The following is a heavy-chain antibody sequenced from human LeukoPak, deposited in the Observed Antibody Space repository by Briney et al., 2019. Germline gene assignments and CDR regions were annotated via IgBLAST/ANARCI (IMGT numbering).Heavy chain of an antibody. D-gene: IGHD3-22*01. CDR1: GGSFSGYY. V-gene: IGHV4-34*01. CDR2: INHSGIT. J-gene: IGHJ3*02. Sequence: KPSETLSLTCAVYGGSFSGYYWSWIRQPPGKGLEWIGEINHSGITNYNPSLKSRVTISVDTSKNQFSLKLSSVTAADTAVYYCALLITIIGVSAFDIWGQGTMATVSS. CDR3: ALLITIIGVSAFDI.